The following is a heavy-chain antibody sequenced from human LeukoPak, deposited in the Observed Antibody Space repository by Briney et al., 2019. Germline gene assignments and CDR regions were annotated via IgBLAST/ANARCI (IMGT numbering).Heavy chain of an antibody. V-gene: IGHV6-1*01. J-gene: IGHJ5*02. CDR3: ARDERTYYYDSSGYRNWFDP. CDR1: GDSVSSNSAA. D-gene: IGHD3-22*01. Sequence: SQPLSLTCAISGDSVSSNSAAWNWIRQSPSRGLEWLGRTYYRSKWYNDYAVSVKSRITINPDTSKNQFSLQLNSVTPEDTAVYYCARDERTYYYDSSGYRNWFDPWGQGTLVTVSS. CDR2: TYYRSKWYN.